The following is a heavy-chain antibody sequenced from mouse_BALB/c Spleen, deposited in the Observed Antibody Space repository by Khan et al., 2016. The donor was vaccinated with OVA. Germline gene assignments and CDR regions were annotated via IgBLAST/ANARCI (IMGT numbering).Heavy chain of an antibody. V-gene: IGHV1S137*01. J-gene: IGHJ3*01. CDR1: GYTFTDFA. D-gene: IGHD1-3*01. CDR3: SSGSGHVRFAY. CDR2: ISTYYGDT. Sequence: QVQLKQSGAELVRPGVSVKISCKGSGYTFTDFAIHWVKKSHAKSLEWIGVISTYYGDTNYNQHFKDKATMTVDKSSSTAYMSLARLPSEDSAIYDCSSGSGHVRFAYWGQGTLVTVSA.